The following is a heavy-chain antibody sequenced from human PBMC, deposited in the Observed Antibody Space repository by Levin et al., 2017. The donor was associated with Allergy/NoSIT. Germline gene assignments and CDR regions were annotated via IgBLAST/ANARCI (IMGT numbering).Heavy chain of an antibody. Sequence: GFMFTDYAMSWVRQAPGRGLEWVSGISASGEKTYYRDSVKGRFTISRDNSRNTLHLQMNGLRADDAAVYYCAKDLSRRLLTGYPGDHYYGMDVWGQGTTVTVSS. J-gene: IGHJ6*02. D-gene: IGHD3-9*01. CDR2: ISASGEKT. CDR3: AKDLSRRLLTGYPGDHYYGMDV. V-gene: IGHV3-23*01. CDR1: GFMFTDYA.